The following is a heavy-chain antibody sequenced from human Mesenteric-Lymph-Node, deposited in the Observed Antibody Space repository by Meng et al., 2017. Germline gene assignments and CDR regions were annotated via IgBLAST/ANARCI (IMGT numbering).Heavy chain of an antibody. CDR3: ARGGPNDFWSGYLDY. V-gene: IGHV1-18*01. J-gene: IGHJ4*02. D-gene: IGHD3-3*01. Sequence: QVQLVQSGAEVKKSGASAKVSCKSAGYTFTSYGISWVRQAPGQGLEWMGWISAYNGNTNYAQKLQGRVTMTTDTSTSTAYMELRSLRSDDTAVYYCARGGPNDFWSGYLDYWGQGTLVTVSS. CDR1: GYTFTSYG. CDR2: ISAYNGNT.